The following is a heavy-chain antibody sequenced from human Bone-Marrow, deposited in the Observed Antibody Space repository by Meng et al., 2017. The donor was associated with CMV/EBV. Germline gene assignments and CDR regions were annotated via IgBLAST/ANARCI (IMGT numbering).Heavy chain of an antibody. CDR3: AKDLIAAAGAPFPVDY. CDR1: GFIFSTHA. Sequence: SGFIFSTHAMSWVRQVPGKGLEWVSTISGGGDTSYYADSVKGRFTISRDNSRSTLYLHMSSLRAEDTAVYYCAKDLIAAAGAPFPVDYWGQGTLVTVSS. CDR2: ISGGGDTS. V-gene: IGHV3-23*01. D-gene: IGHD6-13*01. J-gene: IGHJ4*02.